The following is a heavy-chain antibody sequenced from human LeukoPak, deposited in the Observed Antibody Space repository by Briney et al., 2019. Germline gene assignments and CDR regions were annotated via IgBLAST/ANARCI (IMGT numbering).Heavy chain of an antibody. CDR3: ASVNRGVRSTLNYYYYMDV. J-gene: IGHJ6*03. CDR2: INHSGST. Sequence: SETLSLTCAVYGGSFSGYYWSWIRQPPGKGLEWIGEINHSGSTNYDPSLKSRVTISVDTSKNQFSLKLSSVTAADTAVYYCASVNRGVRSTLNYYYYMDVWSKGTTVTISS. D-gene: IGHD3-10*01. V-gene: IGHV4-34*01. CDR1: GGSFSGYY.